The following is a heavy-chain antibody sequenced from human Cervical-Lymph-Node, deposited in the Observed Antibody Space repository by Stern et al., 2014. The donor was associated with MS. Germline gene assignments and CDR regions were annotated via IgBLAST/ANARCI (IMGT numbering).Heavy chain of an antibody. CDR2: ISYDGLNK. CDR3: ANAAALSCRTATCYKAFEH. V-gene: IGHV3-30*18. D-gene: IGHD2-2*02. Sequence: VQLVESGGGVVQPGKSLRLSCAASGFSFRSYGMHWVRPAPGKGLAWVAVISYDGLNKYYADSVEGRFTVSRDNSKNTLYLQMNSLRPEDTAVYYCANAAALSCRTATCYKAFEHWGQGILVTVSS. CDR1: GFSFRSYG. J-gene: IGHJ4*02.